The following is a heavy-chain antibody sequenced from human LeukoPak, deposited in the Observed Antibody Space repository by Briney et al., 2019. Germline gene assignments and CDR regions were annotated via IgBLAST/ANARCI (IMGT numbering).Heavy chain of an antibody. CDR3: ARETTEGPGSRSRFDY. CDR2: IDPKSGGT. V-gene: IGHV1-2*02. Sequence: ASVKVSCKTSGYRFTDYYIHWMRQAPGQGLEWMGWIDPKSGGTNFAQKFQGGVTMTSDTSITTAYVELSSLRFDDTAVYFCARETTEGPGSRSRFDYWGQGTLVTVSS. D-gene: IGHD3-10*01. J-gene: IGHJ4*02. CDR1: GYRFTDYY.